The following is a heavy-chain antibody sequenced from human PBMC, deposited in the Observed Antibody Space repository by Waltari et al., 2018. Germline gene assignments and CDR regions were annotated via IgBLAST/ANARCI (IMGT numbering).Heavy chain of an antibody. D-gene: IGHD3-10*01. Sequence: QVQLVQSGAEVKKPGASVKVSCKASGYTFTSSAMHWVRQAPGQRLEWMGWINAGNGNTKYSQEFQGRVTITRDTSASTAYMELSSLRSEDMAVYYCARGGYGSGSYSPYYFDYWGQGTLVTVSS. CDR3: ARGGYGSGSYSPYYFDY. V-gene: IGHV1-3*03. CDR1: GYTFTSSA. CDR2: INAGNGNT. J-gene: IGHJ4*02.